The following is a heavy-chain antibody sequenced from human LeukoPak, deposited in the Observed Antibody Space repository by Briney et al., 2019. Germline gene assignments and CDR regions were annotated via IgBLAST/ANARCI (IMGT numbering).Heavy chain of an antibody. V-gene: IGHV3-48*02. CDR2: ISSSSGTI. D-gene: IGHD3-10*01. J-gene: IGHJ4*02. CDR1: GFTLSSYS. Sequence: GGSLRLSCAASGFTLSSYSMNWVRQAPGKGMEWVSYISSSSGTIYYADSVKGRFTISRDNAKNSLYLQMNSLRDEDTAVYYCARGGYYGSGSYQFDYWGQGTLVTVSS. CDR3: ARGGYYGSGSYQFDY.